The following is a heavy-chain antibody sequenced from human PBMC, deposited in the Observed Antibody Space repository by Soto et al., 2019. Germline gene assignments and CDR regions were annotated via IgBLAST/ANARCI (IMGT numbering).Heavy chain of an antibody. CDR3: AGPSTASGEDAFDI. D-gene: IGHD6-6*01. V-gene: IGHV1-18*04. Sequence: QVQLVQSGAEVNKPGASVKVSCKASGYPFTNHGISWVRQAPGQRLEWRGWISTYNRNLKYSERFQGRLTLTTDTSTSTAYMEMRSLRSDDTAVYYCAGPSTASGEDAFDIWGQGTMVTVSS. CDR1: GYPFTNHG. CDR2: ISTYNRNL. J-gene: IGHJ3*02.